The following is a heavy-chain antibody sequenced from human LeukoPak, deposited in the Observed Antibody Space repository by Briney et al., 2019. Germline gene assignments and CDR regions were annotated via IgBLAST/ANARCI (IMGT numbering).Heavy chain of an antibody. V-gene: IGHV3-21*01. CDR1: GFTFSSYS. Sequence: PGGSLRLSCAASGFTFSSYSMNWVRQAPGKGLEWVSSISSSSSYIYYADSVKGRFTISRDIAKNSLYLQMNSLRAEDTAVYYCARDYSSGWSIDYWGQGTLVTVSS. CDR2: ISSSSSYI. D-gene: IGHD6-19*01. CDR3: ARDYSSGWSIDY. J-gene: IGHJ4*02.